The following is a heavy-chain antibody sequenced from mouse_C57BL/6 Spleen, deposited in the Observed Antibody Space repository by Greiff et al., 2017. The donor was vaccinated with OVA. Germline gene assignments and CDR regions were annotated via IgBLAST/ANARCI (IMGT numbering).Heavy chain of an antibody. CDR3: ANWGGGYFDV. CDR2: INPNNGGT. J-gene: IGHJ1*03. Sequence: VQLQQSGPELVKPGASVKMSCKASGYTFTDYNMHWVKQSHGKSLEWIGYINPNNGGTSYNQKFKGKATLTANKSSSTAYMELRSLTSEDSAVYYCANWGGGYFDVWGTGTTVTVSS. CDR1: GYTFTDYN. V-gene: IGHV1-22*01. D-gene: IGHD4-1*01.